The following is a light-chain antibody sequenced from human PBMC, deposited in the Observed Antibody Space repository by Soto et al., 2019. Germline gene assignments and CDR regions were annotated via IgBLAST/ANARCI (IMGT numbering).Light chain of an antibody. V-gene: IGKV1-39*01. CDR3: QQCYSSPT. Sequence: DIQITQSPSSLSASVGDRVTITCRASHNIDTFLNWYQQEPGKAPKLLIYAASILQGGVPSRFSASGSGTDFTLTISSLQPEDFATYFCQQCYSSPTFGPGTKVGIK. J-gene: IGKJ3*01. CDR1: HNIDTF. CDR2: AAS.